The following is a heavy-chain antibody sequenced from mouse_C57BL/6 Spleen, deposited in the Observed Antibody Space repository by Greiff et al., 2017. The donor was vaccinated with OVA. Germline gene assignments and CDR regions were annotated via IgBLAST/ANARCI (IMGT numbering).Heavy chain of an antibody. CDR2: INPNNGGT. V-gene: IGHV1-26*01. CDR1: GYTFTDYY. CDR3: ARGDYYGRADY. J-gene: IGHJ2*01. D-gene: IGHD1-1*01. Sequence: EVQLQQSGPELVKPGASVKISCKASGYTFTDYYMNWVKQSHGKSLEWIGDINPNNGGTSYNQKFKGKATLTVDKSSSTAYMELRSLTSEDSAVYYCARGDYYGRADYWGQGTTLTVSS.